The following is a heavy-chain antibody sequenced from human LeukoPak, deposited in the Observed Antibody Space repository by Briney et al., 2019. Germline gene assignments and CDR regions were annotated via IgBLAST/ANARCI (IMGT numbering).Heavy chain of an antibody. Sequence: PGGSLRLSCAASGFTFTNYAMTWVRQAPGKGLEWVSGISEGVGNTYYADSVKGRFTISRDHSKNTLYLQMNSLRAEDTALYYCAKREKGTTGRFFDYWGRGTLVTVSS. J-gene: IGHJ4*02. D-gene: IGHD4-17*01. V-gene: IGHV3-23*01. CDR2: ISEGVGNT. CDR1: GFTFTNYA. CDR3: AKREKGTTGRFFDY.